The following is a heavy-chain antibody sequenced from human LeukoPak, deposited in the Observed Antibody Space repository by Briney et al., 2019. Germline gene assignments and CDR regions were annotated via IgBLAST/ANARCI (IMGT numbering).Heavy chain of an antibody. CDR3: ARLRVVVDAYYYYYYYMDV. J-gene: IGHJ6*03. D-gene: IGHD2-15*01. Sequence: QPGGSLRLSCAASGLTFSSYWMSWVRQAPGKGLEWVANIKQDGSEKYYVDSVKGRFTISRDNAKNSLYLQMNSLRAEDTAVYYCARLRVVVDAYYYYYYYMDVWGKGTTVTVSS. CDR2: IKQDGSEK. CDR1: GLTFSSYW. V-gene: IGHV3-7*01.